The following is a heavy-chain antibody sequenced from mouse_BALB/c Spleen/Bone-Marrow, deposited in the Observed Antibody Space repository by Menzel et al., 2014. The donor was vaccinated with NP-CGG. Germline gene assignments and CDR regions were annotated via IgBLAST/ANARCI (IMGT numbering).Heavy chain of an antibody. CDR2: INYSGST. CDR3: ARSRGLRRDWYFDV. V-gene: IGHV3-2*02. J-gene: IGHJ1*01. CDR1: GYSITSDYA. Sequence: EVQLVESGPGLVKPSQSLSLTCTVTGYSITSDYAWNWIRQFPGNKLEWLGYINYSGSTSYNPSLKSRISITRDTPKNQFFLQLNSVTTEDTATFYCARSRGLRRDWYFDVWGAGTTVTVSS. D-gene: IGHD2-4*01.